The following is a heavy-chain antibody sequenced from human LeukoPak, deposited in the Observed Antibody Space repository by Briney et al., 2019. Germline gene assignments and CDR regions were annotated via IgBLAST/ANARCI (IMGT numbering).Heavy chain of an antibody. Sequence: PSETLSLTCTVYGGSISSYYWSWLRQPPGKGLEWIGRIYTSGSTNYNPSLKSRVTMSVDTSKRQFSLKLSSVTAADTAVYYCAGNPSDILTGPDDAFDIWGQGTMSTVSP. D-gene: IGHD3-9*01. J-gene: IGHJ3*02. V-gene: IGHV4-59*10. CDR2: IYTSGST. CDR1: GGSISSYY. CDR3: AGNPSDILTGPDDAFDI.